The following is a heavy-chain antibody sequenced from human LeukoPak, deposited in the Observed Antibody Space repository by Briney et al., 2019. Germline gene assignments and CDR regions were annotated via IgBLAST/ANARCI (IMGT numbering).Heavy chain of an antibody. V-gene: IGHV4-59*01. CDR1: GGSISSYY. CDR3: ASLSPLEQTGNPYYHALDV. Sequence: KTSETLSLTWTVPGGSISSYYWSWIRQPPGKGLEWIGYIHYSGKTNSNPSLKSRVSISVDTSKNQFSLKLTSVTAADTAVYYCASLSPLEQTGNPYYHALDVWGQGTTVTVSS. J-gene: IGHJ6*02. D-gene: IGHD1/OR15-1a*01. CDR2: IHYSGKT.